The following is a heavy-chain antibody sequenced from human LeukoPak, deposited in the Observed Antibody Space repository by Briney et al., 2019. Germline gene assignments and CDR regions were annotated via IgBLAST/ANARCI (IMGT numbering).Heavy chain of an antibody. CDR2: IIPIFGTA. Sequence: ASVKVSCKASGGTFSSYAISWVRQAPGQGLEWMRGIIPIFGTANYAQKFQGRVTITADESTSTAYMELSSLRSEDTAVYYCARVPDYYDILTGYASNYYYYGMDVWGQGTTVTVSS. CDR1: GGTFSSYA. J-gene: IGHJ6*02. V-gene: IGHV1-69*13. D-gene: IGHD3-9*01. CDR3: ARVPDYYDILTGYASNYYYYGMDV.